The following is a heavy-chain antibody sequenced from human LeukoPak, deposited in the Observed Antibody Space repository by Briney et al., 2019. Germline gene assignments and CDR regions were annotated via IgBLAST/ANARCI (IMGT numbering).Heavy chain of an antibody. CDR2: ISSSSSYI. V-gene: IGHV3-21*01. D-gene: IGHD6-19*01. CDR1: GFTFSSYS. Sequence: GGSLRLSCAASGFTFSSYSMNWVRQAPGKGLEWVSSISSSSSYIYYADSVKGRFTISRDNAKNSLYLQMNSLRAEDTAVYYCARTSGYSSGWTTFDLWGRGTLVTVSS. J-gene: IGHJ2*01. CDR3: ARTSGYSSGWTTFDL.